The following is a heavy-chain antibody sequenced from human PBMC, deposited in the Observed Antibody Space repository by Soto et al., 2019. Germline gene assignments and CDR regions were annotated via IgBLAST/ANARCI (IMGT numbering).Heavy chain of an antibody. CDR2: INPSGGST. V-gene: IGHV1-46*01. CDR3: AKWAAAGNLYYYYGMDV. Sequence: ASVKVSCKASGYTFTSYYMHWVRQAPGQGLEWMGIINPSGGSTSYAQKFQGRVTMTRDTSTSTVYMELSSLRAEDTAVYYCAKWAAAGNLYYYYGMDVWGQGTTVTVSS. D-gene: IGHD6-13*01. CDR1: GYTFTSYY. J-gene: IGHJ6*02.